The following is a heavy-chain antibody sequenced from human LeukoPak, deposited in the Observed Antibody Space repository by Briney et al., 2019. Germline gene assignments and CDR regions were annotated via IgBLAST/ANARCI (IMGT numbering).Heavy chain of an antibody. Sequence: SETLSLTCSVYGGSLSGYYWSWIRQPPGKGLEWIGEINHSGTTNYNPSLKSRVTISLDTSKMQFSLKLMSVTAADTAVYYCARSGTHYGGNSGYWGQGTLVTVSS. CDR3: ARSGTHYGGNSGY. J-gene: IGHJ4*02. V-gene: IGHV4-34*01. CDR2: INHSGTT. CDR1: GGSLSGYY. D-gene: IGHD4-17*01.